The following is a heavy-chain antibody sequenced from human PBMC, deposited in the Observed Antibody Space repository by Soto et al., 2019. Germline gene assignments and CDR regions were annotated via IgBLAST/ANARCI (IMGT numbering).Heavy chain of an antibody. D-gene: IGHD3-10*01. J-gene: IGHJ4*02. Sequence: GGSLRLSCAASGFTFSSYWMHWVRQAPGKGLVWVSRINSDGSSTSYADSVKGRFTISRDNSKNTLYLQMNSLRAEDTAVYYCAKDSRYLLAPMVRGANDYWGQGTLVTVSS. CDR2: INSDGSST. CDR3: AKDSRYLLAPMVRGANDY. V-gene: IGHV3-74*01. CDR1: GFTFSSYW.